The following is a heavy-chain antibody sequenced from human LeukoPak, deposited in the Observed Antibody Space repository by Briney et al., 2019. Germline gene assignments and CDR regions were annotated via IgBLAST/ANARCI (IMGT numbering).Heavy chain of an antibody. D-gene: IGHD4-17*01. CDR1: GGTFSSYA. Sequence: SVRVSCKASGGTFSSYAISWVRQAPGQGLEWMGGIIPIFGTANYAQKFQGRVTITADKSTRTAYMELSSLRSEDTAVYYCARISIGVYGDYYYGMDVWGKGTTVTVSS. V-gene: IGHV1-69*06. CDR2: IIPIFGTA. J-gene: IGHJ6*04. CDR3: ARISIGVYGDYYYGMDV.